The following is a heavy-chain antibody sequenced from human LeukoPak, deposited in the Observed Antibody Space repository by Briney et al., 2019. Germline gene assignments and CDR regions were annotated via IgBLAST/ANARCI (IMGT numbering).Heavy chain of an antibody. CDR3: ARVRHTPYYYGMDV. CDR2: IYTSGST. D-gene: IGHD2-21*01. CDR1: GGSSSSGSYY. V-gene: IGHV4-61*02. Sequence: SETLSLTCTVSGGSSSSGSYYWGWIRQPAGKGLEWIGRIYTSGSTNYNPSLESRVTISVDTSKNQFSLKLSSVTAADTAVYYCARVRHTPYYYGMDVWGQGTTVTVSS. J-gene: IGHJ6*02.